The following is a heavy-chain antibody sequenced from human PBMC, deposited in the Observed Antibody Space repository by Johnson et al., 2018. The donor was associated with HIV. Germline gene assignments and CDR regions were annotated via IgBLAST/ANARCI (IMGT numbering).Heavy chain of an antibody. J-gene: IGHJ3*02. CDR2: ISYDGSNT. V-gene: IGHV3-30*03. D-gene: IGHD1-26*01. CDR3: AGLGGSHDAFDI. CDR1: GFIFSDYY. Sequence: QVQLVESGGGLVKPGGSLRLSCAASGFIFSDYYMSWIRQAPGKGLEWVAVISYDGSNTYYADSVKGRFPISRDNSKNTLYLQMNSLRAEDTAVYYCAGLGGSHDAFDIWGQGTMVTVSS.